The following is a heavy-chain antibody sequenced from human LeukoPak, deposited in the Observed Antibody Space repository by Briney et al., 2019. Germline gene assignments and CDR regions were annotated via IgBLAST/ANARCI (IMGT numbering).Heavy chain of an antibody. CDR2: ISNNGGYT. Sequence: GGSLRLSCAASGFTFSSSAMSWVRQAPGKGLEWVSAISNNGGYTYYADSVQGRFTISRDNSKSTLCLQMNSLRAEDTAVYYCARGGVVGSGSYYYWGQGTLVTVSS. J-gene: IGHJ4*02. CDR1: GFTFSSSA. CDR3: ARGGVVGSGSYYY. V-gene: IGHV3-23*01. D-gene: IGHD3-10*01.